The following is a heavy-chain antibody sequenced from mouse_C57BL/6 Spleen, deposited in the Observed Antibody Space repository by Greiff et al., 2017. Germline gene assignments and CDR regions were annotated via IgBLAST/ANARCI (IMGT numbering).Heavy chain of an antibody. Sequence: QVQLKESGPGLVQPSQSLSITCTVSGFSLTSYGVHWVRQSPGKGLEWLGVIWRGGSTDYNAAFMSRLSITKDNSKSQVFFKMNSLQADDTAIYYCAKNLDGYYGWFAYWGQGTLVTVSA. CDR2: IWRGGST. CDR1: GFSLTSYG. V-gene: IGHV2-5*01. J-gene: IGHJ3*01. CDR3: AKNLDGYYGWFAY. D-gene: IGHD2-3*01.